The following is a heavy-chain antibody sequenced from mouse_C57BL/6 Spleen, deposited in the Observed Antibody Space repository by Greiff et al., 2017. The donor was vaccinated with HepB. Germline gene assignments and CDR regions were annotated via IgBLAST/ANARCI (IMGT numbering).Heavy chain of an antibody. Sequence: QVQLQQPGAELVRPGSSVKLSCKASGYTFTSYWMHWVKQRPIQGLEWIGNIDPSDSETHYNQKFKDKATLTVDKSSSTAHMQLSSLTSEDSAVYYCARSRWLPLDYWGQGTTLTVSS. CDR3: ARSRWLPLDY. V-gene: IGHV1-52*01. D-gene: IGHD2-3*01. J-gene: IGHJ2*01. CDR2: IDPSDSET. CDR1: GYTFTSYW.